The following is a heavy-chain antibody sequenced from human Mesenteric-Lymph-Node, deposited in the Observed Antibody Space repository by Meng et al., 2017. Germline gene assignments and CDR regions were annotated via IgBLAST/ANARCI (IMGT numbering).Heavy chain of an antibody. D-gene: IGHD2-15*01. CDR1: GFTFSIYA. CDR3: AKRGSCSGGNCNTWFDA. J-gene: IGHJ5*02. V-gene: IGHV3-23*01. CDR2: VGGIDGNT. Sequence: GGSLRLSCAASGFTFSIYAMSWVRQAPGKGLEWVSAVGGIDGNTYYADSVKGRFTISRDNSKNTVDLQMNSLRGEDTAVYYCAKRGSCSGGNCNTWFDAWGQGTLVTVSS.